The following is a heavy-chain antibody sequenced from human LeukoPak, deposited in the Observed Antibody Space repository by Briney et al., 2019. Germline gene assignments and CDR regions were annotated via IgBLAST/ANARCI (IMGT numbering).Heavy chain of an antibody. CDR1: DGSINSYY. J-gene: IGHJ6*02. D-gene: IGHD1-26*01. V-gene: IGHV4-59*01. Sequence: SETLSLTCSVSDGSINSYYWNWIRRPPGKGLEWIGYIYYNGNTNHSPSLKSRVTMSVDTSKNLFSLKVSSVTAADTAVYYCARGRSDYYGMDVWGQGTTVTVSS. CDR3: ARGRSDYYGMDV. CDR2: IYYNGNT.